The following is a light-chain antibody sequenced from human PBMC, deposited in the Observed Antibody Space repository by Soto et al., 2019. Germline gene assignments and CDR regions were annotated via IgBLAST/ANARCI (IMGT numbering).Light chain of an antibody. V-gene: IGKV3-11*01. Sequence: EIVLTQSPATLPLPLGETATLSCRASQGVGSYLAWYQQKPGQAPRLLIYDASTRATGIPARFSGSGSGTDFTLTISSLEPEDFAVYYCQQRTNSPPVTFGGGTKVDIK. CDR3: QQRTNSPPVT. CDR2: DAS. J-gene: IGKJ4*01. CDR1: QGVGSY.